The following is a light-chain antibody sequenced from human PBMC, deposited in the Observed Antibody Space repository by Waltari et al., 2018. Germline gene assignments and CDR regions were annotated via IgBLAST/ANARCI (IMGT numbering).Light chain of an antibody. Sequence: QSALTQPASVSGSPGQSITISCTGTSSDVGGYKYVSWYQQHPGQAPPLMIYEVTNRPSGVSNRFSGSKSGNTASLTISGLQAEDEADYYCSSYTSSSTLVFGGGTKLTVL. J-gene: IGLJ2*01. V-gene: IGLV2-14*01. CDR2: EVT. CDR3: SSYTSSSTLV. CDR1: SSDVGGYKY.